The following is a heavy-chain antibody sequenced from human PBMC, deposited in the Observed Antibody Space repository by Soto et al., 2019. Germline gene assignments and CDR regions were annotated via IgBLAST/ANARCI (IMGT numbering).Heavy chain of an antibody. D-gene: IGHD3-22*01. J-gene: IGHJ4*02. CDR1: GGSISSYF. Sequence: ASETLSLTCTVSGGSISSYFWTWIRQPPGKGLEWIGYIYNSGNTNYNPSLKSRVTISVDTSKNQFSLKLSSMAAEDTAVYYCAKGWGPGGIVVDYWGQGNLVTVSS. CDR3: AKGWGPGGIVVDY. V-gene: IGHV4-59*01. CDR2: IYNSGNT.